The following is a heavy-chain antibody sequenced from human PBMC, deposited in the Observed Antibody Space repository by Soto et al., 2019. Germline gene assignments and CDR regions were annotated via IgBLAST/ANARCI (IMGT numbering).Heavy chain of an antibody. V-gene: IGHV1-8*01. Sequence: QVQLVQSGAEVKKPGASVKVSCKASGYTFTSYDINWVRQATGQGLEWMGWMNPNSGNTGYAQKFQVRVTMTRNTYISTAYMKLSSLTSEDTAVYYCARALYCSSTSCLHYYYYGMDVWGQGTTVTVSS. J-gene: IGHJ6*02. CDR1: GYTFTSYD. CDR2: MNPNSGNT. CDR3: ARALYCSSTSCLHYYYYGMDV. D-gene: IGHD2-2*01.